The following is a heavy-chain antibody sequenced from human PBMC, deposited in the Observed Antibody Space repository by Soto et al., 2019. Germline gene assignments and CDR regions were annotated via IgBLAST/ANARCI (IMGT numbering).Heavy chain of an antibody. J-gene: IGHJ4*02. CDR3: ARDVAAAGPFDY. D-gene: IGHD6-13*01. CDR1: GGSISSYY. V-gene: IGHV4-59*01. Sequence: QVQLQESGPGLVKPSETLSLTCTVSGGSISSYYWSWIRQPPGKGLEWIGYIYYSGSTNYNPSLQSRVPIQADTSQNQFSLKLSSVAAVHTAVYYCARDVAAAGPFDYWGQGTPVTVSS. CDR2: IYYSGST.